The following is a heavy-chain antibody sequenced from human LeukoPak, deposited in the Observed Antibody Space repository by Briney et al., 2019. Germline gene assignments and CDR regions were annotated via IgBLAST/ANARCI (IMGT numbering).Heavy chain of an antibody. D-gene: IGHD3-22*01. CDR2: ISSSSSTI. CDR1: GFTFSSYS. J-gene: IGHJ5*02. V-gene: IGHV3-48*01. Sequence: TGGSLRLSCAASGFTFSSYSMNWVRQAPGKGLEWVSYISSSSSTIYYADSVKGRFTISRDNAKNSLYLQMNSLRAEDTAVYYCARGYDSTYNWFDPWGQGTLVTVSS. CDR3: ARGYDSTYNWFDP.